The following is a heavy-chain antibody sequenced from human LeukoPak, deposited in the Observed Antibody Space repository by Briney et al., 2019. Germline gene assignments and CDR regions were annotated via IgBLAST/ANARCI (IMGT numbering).Heavy chain of an antibody. D-gene: IGHD3-3*01. J-gene: IGHJ5*02. CDR3: ARDMGKNVLRFLEWLWRGSWFDP. Sequence: PSETLSLTCTVSGYSISSSSYYWGWIRQPPGKGLEWIGSIYYSGSTYYNPSLKSRVTISVDTSKNQFSLKLSSVTAADTAVYYCARDMGKNVLRFLEWLWRGSWFDPWGQGTLVTVSS. CDR2: IYYSGST. V-gene: IGHV4-39*07. CDR1: GYSISSSSYY.